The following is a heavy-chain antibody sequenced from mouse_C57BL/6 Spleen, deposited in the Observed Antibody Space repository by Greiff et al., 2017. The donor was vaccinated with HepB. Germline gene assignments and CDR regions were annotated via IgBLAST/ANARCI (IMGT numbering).Heavy chain of an antibody. CDR3: ARNYRNYDGVWFAY. CDR1: GFSLTSYA. V-gene: IGHV2-9-1*01. CDR2: IWTGGGT. D-gene: IGHD2-4*01. Sequence: VKLMESGPGLVAPSQSLSITCTVSGFSLTSYAISWVRQPPGKGLEWLGVIWTGGGTNYNSALKSRLSISKDNSKSQVFLKMNSLQTDDTARYYCARNYRNYDGVWFAYWGQGTLVTVSA. J-gene: IGHJ3*01.